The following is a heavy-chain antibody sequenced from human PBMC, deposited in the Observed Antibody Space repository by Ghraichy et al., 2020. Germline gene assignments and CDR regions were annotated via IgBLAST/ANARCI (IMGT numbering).Heavy chain of an antibody. CDR2: FIGGDGYT. CDR3: ARVSLTGNAGRGYCDY. CDR1: GFSSNIYG. D-gene: IGHD3-10*01. V-gene: IGHV3-23*01. J-gene: IGHJ4*02. Sequence: GGPLRLSCAASGFSSNIYGMTWVRQTPGKGLEWVSFFIGGDGYTYYADSVKGRFTISRDDSENTVYLQMNSLRAEDTAIYYCARVSLTGNAGRGYCDYWGQGTLVTVSS.